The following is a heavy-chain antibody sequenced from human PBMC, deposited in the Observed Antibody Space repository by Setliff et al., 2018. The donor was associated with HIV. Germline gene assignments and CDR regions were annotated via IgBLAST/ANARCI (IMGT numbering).Heavy chain of an antibody. CDR3: VQEGRDDYNPYFDS. CDR2: ISRRSDYI. J-gene: IGHJ4*02. CDR1: GFTFSSHS. V-gene: IGHV3-21*01. D-gene: IGHD4-4*01. Sequence: GGSLRLSCSASGFTFSSHSMSWVRQAPGKGLEWVACISRRSDYIYYADSLKGRFIISRDNTMNSLYLQINSPAPEDTAVYYCVQEGRDDYNPYFDSWGQGTLVTVSS.